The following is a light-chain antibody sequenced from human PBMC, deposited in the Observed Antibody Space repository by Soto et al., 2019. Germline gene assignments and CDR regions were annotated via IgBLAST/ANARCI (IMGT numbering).Light chain of an antibody. J-gene: IGKJ2*01. CDR1: QSVSSN. Sequence: EIVMTQSPATLSVSPGERATLSCRASQSVSSNLAWSQQKPGQAPRLLIYGASTRATGIPARFSGSGSGTEFTLTISSLQSEDFAVYYCQQYNNWPRTSGQGTKLEIK. V-gene: IGKV3-15*01. CDR2: GAS. CDR3: QQYNNWPRT.